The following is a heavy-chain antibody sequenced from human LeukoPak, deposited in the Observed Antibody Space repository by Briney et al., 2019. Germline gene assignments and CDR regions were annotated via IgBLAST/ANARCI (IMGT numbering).Heavy chain of an antibody. CDR3: ARFSTSIYYYGSGSYPPDY. V-gene: IGHV3-49*04. CDR1: GFNFGDYA. J-gene: IGHJ4*02. CDR2: IRSKTYGGTT. D-gene: IGHD3-10*01. Sequence: GGSLRLSCTASGFNFGDYAMIWVRQAPGKGLEWVGFIRSKTYGGTTEYAASVRGRFTISRDDSKSIAYLQMSSLKTEDTAVYYCARFSTSIYYYGSGSYPPDYWGQGTLVTVSS.